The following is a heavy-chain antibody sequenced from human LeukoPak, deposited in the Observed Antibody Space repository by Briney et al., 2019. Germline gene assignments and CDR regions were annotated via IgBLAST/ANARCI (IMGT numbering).Heavy chain of an antibody. CDR2: INHSGST. CDR3: ARRAYYYGSGSYGMDV. D-gene: IGHD3-10*01. J-gene: IGHJ6*04. V-gene: IGHV4-34*01. CDR1: GGSFSGYY. Sequence: SETLSLTCAVYGGSFSGYYWSWIRQPPGKGLEWIVEINHSGSTNYNPSLKSRVTISVDTSKNQFSLKLSSVTAADTAVYYCARRAYYYGSGSYGMDVWGKGTTVTVSS.